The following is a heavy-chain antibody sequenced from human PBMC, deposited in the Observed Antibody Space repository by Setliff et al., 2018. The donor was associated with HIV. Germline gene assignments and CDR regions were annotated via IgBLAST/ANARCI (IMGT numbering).Heavy chain of an antibody. V-gene: IGHV4-34*01. CDR3: ARVYGVTTLNYYYYYMDV. J-gene: IGHJ6*03. CDR2: IYYSGST. D-gene: IGHD4-17*01. Sequence: PSETLSLTCAVYGGSFSGYSWTWIRQPPGKGLEWIGSIYYSGSTYYNPSLKSRVTISVDTSKNQFSLKLSSVTAADTAVYYCARVYGVTTLNYYYYYMDVWGKGTAVTVSS. CDR1: GGSFSGYS.